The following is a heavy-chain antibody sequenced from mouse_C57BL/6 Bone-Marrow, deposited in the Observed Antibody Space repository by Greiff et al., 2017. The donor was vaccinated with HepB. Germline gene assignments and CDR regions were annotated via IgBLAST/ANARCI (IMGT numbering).Heavy chain of an antibody. J-gene: IGHJ1*03. CDR3: ARGGYDYDRYFDV. Sequence: ESGPGLVKPSQSLSLTCSVTGYSITSGYYWNWIRQFPGNKLEWMGYISYDGSNNYNPSLKNRISITHDTSKNQFCLKLNSVTTEDTATYYCARGGYDYDRYFDVWGTGTTVTVSS. V-gene: IGHV3-6*01. D-gene: IGHD2-4*01. CDR1: GYSITSGYY. CDR2: ISYDGSN.